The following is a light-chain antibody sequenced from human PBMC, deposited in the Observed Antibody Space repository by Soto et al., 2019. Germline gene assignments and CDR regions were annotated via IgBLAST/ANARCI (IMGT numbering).Light chain of an antibody. CDR2: AAS. V-gene: IGKV1-39*01. CDR3: KQSSGTNLT. CDR1: QSISNY. Sequence: DMEMTQSPSSLSASVGDRVTITCRASQSISNYLNWYKHKPGKVPKLLIYAASSLQSGVPTRFSGSGSGTHFTLTINSLQPEDFATYYCKQSSGTNLTCGGGTKIEIK. J-gene: IGKJ4*01.